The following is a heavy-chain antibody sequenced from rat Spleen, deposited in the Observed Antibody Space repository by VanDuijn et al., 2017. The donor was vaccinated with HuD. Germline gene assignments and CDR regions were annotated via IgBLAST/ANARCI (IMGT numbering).Heavy chain of an antibody. D-gene: IGHD2-7*01. V-gene: IGHV5-25*01. CDR1: GFTFSDYY. Sequence: EVQLVESGGGLVQPGRSLKLSCAASGFTFSDYYMAWVRQAPTKGLEWVASVSPSGGTTNYRDSVKGRFTISRDTSKSTLYLQMNSLRSEDTATYYCTSHGARISRFAYWGQGTLVTVSS. CDR2: VSPSGGTT. J-gene: IGHJ3*01. CDR3: TSHGARISRFAY.